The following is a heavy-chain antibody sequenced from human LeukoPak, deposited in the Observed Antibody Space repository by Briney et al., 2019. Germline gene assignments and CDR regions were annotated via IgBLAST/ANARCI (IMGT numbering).Heavy chain of an antibody. CDR1: GFTFSNYG. J-gene: IGHJ2*01. CDR2: ISSSGTYI. D-gene: IGHD1-26*01. V-gene: IGHV3-21*01. CDR3: ARPRGWERRWYFDL. Sequence: GGSLRLSCAASGFTFSNYGMNWVRQAPGKGLEWVSSISSSGTYIYYADPMKGRFTISRDNAKNSLYLQMDSLRAEDTAVYYCARPRGWERRWYFDLWGRGTLVTVSS.